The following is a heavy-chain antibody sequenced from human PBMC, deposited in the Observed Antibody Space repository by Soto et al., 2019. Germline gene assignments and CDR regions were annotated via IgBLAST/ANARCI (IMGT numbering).Heavy chain of an antibody. J-gene: IGHJ4*02. D-gene: IGHD2-15*01. CDR3: ARAYCSGGSCIDY. CDR2: ISNTGSTI. CDR1: GFTFSSYS. Sequence: GGSLRLSCAASGFTFSSYSMNWVRQAPGKGLEWVSYISNTGSTIHYADSVKGRFTISRDNARNSLYLQMNSLRAEDTAVYYCARAYCSGGSCIDYWGQGTLVTVSS. V-gene: IGHV3-48*01.